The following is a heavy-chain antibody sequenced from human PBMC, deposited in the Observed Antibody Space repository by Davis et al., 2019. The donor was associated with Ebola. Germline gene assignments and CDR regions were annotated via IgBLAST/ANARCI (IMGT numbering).Heavy chain of an antibody. V-gene: IGHV1-8*01. Sequence: AASVKVSCKASGYTFTNYDLNWVRQATGQGLEWMGWMNPNSGNTGYAQEFQGRVTMTRDTSISTAYMEVSRLTSDDTAVYYCAVDYADSSRGFDYWGQGALVTVSS. D-gene: IGHD4-17*01. J-gene: IGHJ4*02. CDR1: GYTFTNYD. CDR3: AVDYADSSRGFDY. CDR2: MNPNSGNT.